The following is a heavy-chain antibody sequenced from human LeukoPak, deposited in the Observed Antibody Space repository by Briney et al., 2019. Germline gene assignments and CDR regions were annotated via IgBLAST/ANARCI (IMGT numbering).Heavy chain of an antibody. CDR3: ARSRRRGLLGTSFGY. D-gene: IGHD7-27*01. CDR2: ISGSGGST. J-gene: IGHJ4*02. V-gene: IGHV3-23*01. CDR1: GFTFSSYA. Sequence: PGGSLRLSCAASGFTFSSYAMSWVRQAPGKGLEWVSAISGSGGSTYYADSVKGRFTISRDNFKNTLYLQMNSLRAEDTAVYYCARSRRRGLLGTSFGYWGQGTLVTVSS.